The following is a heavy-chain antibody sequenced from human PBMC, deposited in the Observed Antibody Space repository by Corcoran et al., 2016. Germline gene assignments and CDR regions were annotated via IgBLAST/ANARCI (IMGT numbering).Heavy chain of an antibody. CDR2: TYYRSKWYN. CDR3: ARDDRNHRRAVAGTDFDD. J-gene: IGHJ4*02. CDR1: GDSVSSNSAA. Sequence: QVQLQQSGPGLVKPSQTLSLTCAISGDSVSSNSAAWNWIRQSPSRGLEWLGRTYYRSKWYNDYAVSGKSRITINPDTSKNQFSLQLNSVTPEATAVYYCARDDRNHRRAVAGTDFDDWGQGTLVTVSS. V-gene: IGHV6-1*01. D-gene: IGHD6-19*01.